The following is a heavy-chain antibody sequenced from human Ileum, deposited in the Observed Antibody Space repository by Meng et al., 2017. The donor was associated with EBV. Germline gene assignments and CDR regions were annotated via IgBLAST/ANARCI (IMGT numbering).Heavy chain of an antibody. D-gene: IGHD6-25*01. CDR3: ASLSGHGGY. V-gene: IGHV3-74*01. CDR2: IHSDGSRT. J-gene: IGHJ4*02. Sequence: EVQLVASGGVLVQPGGSLGLSCAASTLTFSTYWMDWVRQAPGQGLVWVSRIHSDGSRTTYADSVRGRFTISRDNAKNTFYLEMNSLRGEDTAVYYCASLSGHGGYWGQGTLVTVSS. CDR1: TLTFSTYW.